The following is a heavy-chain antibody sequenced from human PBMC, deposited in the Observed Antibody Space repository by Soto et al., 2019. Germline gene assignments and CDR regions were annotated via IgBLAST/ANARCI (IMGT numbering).Heavy chain of an antibody. CDR1: DFDFSSYG. CDR3: ARDSGWPILNFDN. V-gene: IGHV3-30*03. D-gene: IGHD3-10*01. CDR2: SSYDGRET. J-gene: IGHJ4*02. Sequence: PGGSLRLSCAASDFDFSSYGIHWVRQAPGKGLEWVAASSYDGRETFYADSAKGRFTVSKGMSKNTAFLQMNALRHEDTAVYFCARDSGWPILNFDNWGQGTPVTVSS.